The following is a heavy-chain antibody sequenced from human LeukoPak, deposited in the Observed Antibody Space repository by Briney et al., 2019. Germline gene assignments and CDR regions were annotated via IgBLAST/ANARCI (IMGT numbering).Heavy chain of an antibody. CDR3: AREHYYGSGSYYWGMDV. J-gene: IGHJ6*04. CDR2: IIPIFGTA. Sequence: GASVKVSCKASGGTFSSYAISWVRQAPGQGLEWMGGIIPIFGTANYAQKFQGRVTITADESTCTAYMELSSLRSGDTAVYYCAREHYYGSGSYYWGMDVWGKGTTVTVSS. CDR1: GGTFSSYA. D-gene: IGHD3-10*01. V-gene: IGHV1-69*13.